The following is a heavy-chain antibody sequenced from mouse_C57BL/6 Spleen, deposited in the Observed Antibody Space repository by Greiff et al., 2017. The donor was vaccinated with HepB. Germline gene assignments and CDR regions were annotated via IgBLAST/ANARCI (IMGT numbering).Heavy chain of an antibody. Sequence: EVQLQQSGPELVKPGASVKISCKASGYSFTGYYMNWVKQSPEKSLEWIGEINPSTGGTTYNQKFKAKATLTVDKSSSTAYMQLKSLTSEDSAVYYCASGPVGYYPAWFAYWGQGTLVTVSA. V-gene: IGHV1-42*01. J-gene: IGHJ3*01. D-gene: IGHD2-3*01. CDR1: GYSFTGYY. CDR2: INPSTGGT. CDR3: ASGPVGYYPAWFAY.